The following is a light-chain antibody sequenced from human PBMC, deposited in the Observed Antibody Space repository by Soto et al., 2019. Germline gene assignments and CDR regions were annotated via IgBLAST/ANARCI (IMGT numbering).Light chain of an antibody. Sequence: EIVMTQSPVHLSVSPGERVTLSCRASQSVSSNLAWYQQKPGQAPSLLIYGAFTRATGIPARFSGTGSGTEFTLTISSLQSEDFALYYCQQYNDWPLTFGQGTKVDI. CDR3: QQYNDWPLT. CDR2: GAF. V-gene: IGKV3-15*01. J-gene: IGKJ1*01. CDR1: QSVSSN.